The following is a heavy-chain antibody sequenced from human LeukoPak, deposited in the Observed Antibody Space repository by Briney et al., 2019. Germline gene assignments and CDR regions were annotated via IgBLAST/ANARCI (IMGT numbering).Heavy chain of an antibody. J-gene: IGHJ3*02. Sequence: SETLTLTCTASGCSISSYYWNWIRQPPGKGLEWIGYINYSSSNNYNPSLKSRVTISVDTTKNQYSLKLSSVTAADTAVYYCARATPLFYYDRSGYPEAFDIWGQGTMVTVSS. CDR3: ARATPLFYYDRSGYPEAFDI. CDR1: GCSISSYY. CDR2: INYSSSN. V-gene: IGHV4-59*01. D-gene: IGHD3-22*01.